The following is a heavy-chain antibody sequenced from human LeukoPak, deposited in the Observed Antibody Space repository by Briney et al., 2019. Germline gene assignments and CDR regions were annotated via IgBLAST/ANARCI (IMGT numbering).Heavy chain of an antibody. Sequence: ASVKVSCKASGYTFSNYCMHWVRQAPGQGLEWMGWTSAYNGNTNYAQKLQGRVTVTTDTSTSTAYMELRSLRSDDTAVYYCARVTSYDFWSGYYYFDYWGQGTLVTVSS. V-gene: IGHV1-18*04. D-gene: IGHD3-3*01. J-gene: IGHJ4*02. CDR1: GYTFSNYC. CDR2: TSAYNGNT. CDR3: ARVTSYDFWSGYYYFDY.